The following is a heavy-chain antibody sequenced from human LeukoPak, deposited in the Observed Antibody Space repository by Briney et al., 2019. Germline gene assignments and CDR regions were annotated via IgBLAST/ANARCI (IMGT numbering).Heavy chain of an antibody. CDR1: GGSISSYY. CDR3: ARDLPNYGILTGYRYGMDV. J-gene: IGHJ6*02. Sequence: SETLSLTCTVSGGSISSYYWSWIRQPPGKGLEWIGYIYYSGSTNYNPSLKSRVTISVDTSKNQFSLKLSSVTAADTAVYYCARDLPNYGILTGYRYGMDVWGQGTTVTVSS. D-gene: IGHD3-9*01. V-gene: IGHV4-59*01. CDR2: IYYSGST.